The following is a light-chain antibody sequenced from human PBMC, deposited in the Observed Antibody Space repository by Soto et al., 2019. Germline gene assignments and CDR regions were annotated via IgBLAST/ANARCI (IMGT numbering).Light chain of an antibody. CDR1: QCFSIY. CDR2: DAS. Sequence: EIVLTQSPATLFFSPGEEATLSCRALQCFSIYLTWTQKKPGQAPRLLIFDASNRPTGIPARCSGSGSGTDFTLTISSREPEDVAVYYCQQRRNWPPYTLGQGTKLEIK. V-gene: IGKV3-11*01. CDR3: QQRRNWPPYT. J-gene: IGKJ2*01.